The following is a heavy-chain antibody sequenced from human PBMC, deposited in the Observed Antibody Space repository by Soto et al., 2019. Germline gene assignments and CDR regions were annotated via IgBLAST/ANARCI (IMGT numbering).Heavy chain of an antibody. J-gene: IGHJ4*02. D-gene: IGHD6-6*01. CDR1: GFTFSNYA. Sequence: GSLRLSCAASGFTFSNYAMSWVRQAPGKGLEWVSGISSAGNTYYADSVKGRFTISRDNSKNTLSLQMSSLRVEDTAIYYCAKQIRDGTSSPYYFDYWGQGTRVTVSS. CDR2: ISSAGNT. V-gene: IGHV3-23*01. CDR3: AKQIRDGTSSPYYFDY.